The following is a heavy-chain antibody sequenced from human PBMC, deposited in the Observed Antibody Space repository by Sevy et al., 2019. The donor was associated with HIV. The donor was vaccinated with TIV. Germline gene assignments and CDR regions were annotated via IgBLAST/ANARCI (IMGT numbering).Heavy chain of an antibody. CDR1: GFTFSSYS. CDR3: ARDPGIAAGGAFDI. D-gene: IGHD6-13*01. CDR2: ISGSSSYI. V-gene: IGHV3-21*01. Sequence: GGSLRLSCAASGFTFSSYSMNWVRQAPGKGLEWVSSISGSSSYIYYADSVKGRFTISRDNAKNSLYLQMNSLRAEDTAVYYCARDPGIAAGGAFDIWGQGTMVTAS. J-gene: IGHJ3*02.